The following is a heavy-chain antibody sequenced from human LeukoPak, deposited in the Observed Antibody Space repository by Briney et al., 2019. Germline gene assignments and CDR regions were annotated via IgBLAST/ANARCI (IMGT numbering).Heavy chain of an antibody. CDR3: ARGGRGYSYGWPFDY. V-gene: IGHV1-2*04. J-gene: IGHJ4*02. Sequence: GASVKVSCKASGYTFTGYYMHWVRQAPGQGLEWMGWINPNSGGTNYAQKFQGWVTMTRDTSISTAYMELSRLRSDDTAVYYCARGGRGYSYGWPFDYWGQGTLVTVSS. CDR2: INPNSGGT. D-gene: IGHD5-18*01. CDR1: GYTFTGYY.